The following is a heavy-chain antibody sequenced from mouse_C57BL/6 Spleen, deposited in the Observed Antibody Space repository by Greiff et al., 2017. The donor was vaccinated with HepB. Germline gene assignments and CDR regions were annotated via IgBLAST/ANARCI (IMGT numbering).Heavy chain of an antibody. J-gene: IGHJ2*01. CDR2: ISSGGSYT. CDR3: ARYGSRTGTFPFDY. Sequence: EVKLMESGGDLVKPGGSLKLSCAASGFTFSSYGMSWVRQTPDKRLEWVATISSGGSYTYYPDSVKGRFTISRDNAKNTLYLQMSSLKSEDTAMYYCARYGSRTGTFPFDYWGQGTTLTVSS. CDR1: GFTFSSYG. V-gene: IGHV5-6*01. D-gene: IGHD1-1*01.